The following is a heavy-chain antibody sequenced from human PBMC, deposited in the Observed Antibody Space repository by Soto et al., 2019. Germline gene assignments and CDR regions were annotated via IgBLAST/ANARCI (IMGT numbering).Heavy chain of an antibody. CDR2: IYYSGST. CDR3: ARLPHSQAYCSSTSCYAGGWFDP. V-gene: IGHV4-59*01. CDR1: GGSISSYY. J-gene: IGHJ5*02. D-gene: IGHD2-2*01. Sequence: SETLSLTCTVSGGSISSYYWSWIRQPPGKGLEWIGYIYYSGSTNYNPSLKGRVTISVDTSKNQFSLKLSSVTAADTAVYYCARLPHSQAYCSSTSCYAGGWFDPWGQGTLVTVSS.